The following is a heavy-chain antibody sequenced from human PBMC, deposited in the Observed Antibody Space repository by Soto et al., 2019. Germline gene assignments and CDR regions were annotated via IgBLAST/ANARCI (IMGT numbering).Heavy chain of an antibody. J-gene: IGHJ6*02. V-gene: IGHV3-23*01. CDR2: ISGSGGST. CDR1: GFTFSSYA. CDR3: AKEDIVVVPAALHYYYYGMDV. D-gene: IGHD2-2*01. Sequence: EVQLLESGGGLVQPGGSLRLSCAASGFTFSSYAMSWVRQAPGKGLEWVSAISGSGGSTYYADSVKGRFTISRDNSKNPLYLQMNSLRAEDTAVYYCAKEDIVVVPAALHYYYYGMDVWGQGTTVTVSS.